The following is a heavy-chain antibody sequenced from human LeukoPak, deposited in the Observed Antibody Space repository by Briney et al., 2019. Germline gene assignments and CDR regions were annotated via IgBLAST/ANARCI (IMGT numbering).Heavy chain of an antibody. J-gene: IGHJ4*02. CDR2: INAKSGDT. D-gene: IGHD2-8*02. Sequence: ASVKVSCKASGYTLSGYYMHWVRQAPGQGLEWMGWINAKSGDTKYAQKFQARVTMTRDTSITTTYMEVSRLSSDDTAVYYCARQNTGQLDYWGQGTLVTVSS. V-gene: IGHV1-2*02. CDR1: GYTLSGYY. CDR3: ARQNTGQLDY.